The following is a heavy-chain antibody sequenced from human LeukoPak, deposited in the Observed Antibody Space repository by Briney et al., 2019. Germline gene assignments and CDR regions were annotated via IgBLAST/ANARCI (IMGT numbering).Heavy chain of an antibody. J-gene: IGHJ4*02. V-gene: IGHV3-33*06. CDR3: AKTYSRESGYDFFFHY. CDR2: ISYDGKNI. CDR1: GFSFSNYG. Sequence: SGRSLRLSCAASGFSFSNYGFHWVRQAPGKGLDWVSAISYDGKNIHYADSVKGRFTISRDNSRNTVYLQMNSLRVEDTAVYYCAKTYSRESGYDFFFHYWGQGTRVTVSS. D-gene: IGHD5-12*01.